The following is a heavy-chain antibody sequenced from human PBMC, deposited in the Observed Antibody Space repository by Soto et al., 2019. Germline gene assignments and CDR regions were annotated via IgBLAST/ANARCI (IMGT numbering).Heavy chain of an antibody. CDR2: ISYDGSNK. CDR3: ARDILYGAGPYYYYGMDV. Sequence: LRLSCAASGFTFSSYAMHWVRQAPGKGLEWVAVISYDGSNKYYADSVKGRFTISRDNSKNTLYLQMNSLRAEDTAVYYCARDILYGAGPYYYYGMDVWGQGTTVTVSS. D-gene: IGHD2-8*01. V-gene: IGHV3-30-3*01. J-gene: IGHJ6*02. CDR1: GFTFSSYA.